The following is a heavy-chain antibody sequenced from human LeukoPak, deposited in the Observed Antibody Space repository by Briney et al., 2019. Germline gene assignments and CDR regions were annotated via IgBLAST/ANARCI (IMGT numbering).Heavy chain of an antibody. Sequence: EASVNVSCKASGYTFTSYDINWVRQATGRGLEWMGWMNPNSGNTGYAQKFQGRVTMTRNTSISTAYMELSGLRSEDTAVYYCAITYGSGSSHFDYWGQGTLVTVSS. D-gene: IGHD3-10*01. V-gene: IGHV1-8*01. J-gene: IGHJ4*02. CDR3: AITYGSGSSHFDY. CDR1: GYTFTSYD. CDR2: MNPNSGNT.